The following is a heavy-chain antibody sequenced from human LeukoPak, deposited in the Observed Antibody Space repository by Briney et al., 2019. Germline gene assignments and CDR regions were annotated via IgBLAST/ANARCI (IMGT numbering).Heavy chain of an antibody. D-gene: IGHD2-15*01. CDR2: KYYSGSN. CDR1: GGSISSYY. J-gene: IGHJ4*02. CDR3: AGGMSWWPWDY. Sequence: ASETLSLTCTVSGGSISSYYWSWIRQSPGKGLEWIGFKYYSGSNDYNPSLKSRVTISTDTSKNQFSLKMSSVTTADTAVYYCAGGMSWWPWDYWGQGTLVTVSP. V-gene: IGHV4-59*01.